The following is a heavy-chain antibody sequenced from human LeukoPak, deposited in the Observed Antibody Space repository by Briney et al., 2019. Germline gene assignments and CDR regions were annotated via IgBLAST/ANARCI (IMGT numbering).Heavy chain of an antibody. J-gene: IGHJ1*01. CDR3: AKPHSSSWSDEYFQH. CDR2: ISSSGSTI. Sequence: GGSLRLSCAASGFTFSDYYMSWIRQAPGKGLEWVSYISSSGSTIYYADSVKGRFTISRDNAKNSLYLQMNSLRAEDTAVYYCAKPHSSSWSDEYFQHWGQGTLVTVSS. V-gene: IGHV3-11*04. D-gene: IGHD6-13*01. CDR1: GFTFSDYY.